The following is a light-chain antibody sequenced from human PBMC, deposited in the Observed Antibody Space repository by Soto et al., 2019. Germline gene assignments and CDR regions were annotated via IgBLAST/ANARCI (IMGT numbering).Light chain of an antibody. CDR2: GAS. J-gene: IGKJ4*01. Sequence: EIVLTQSPGTLSLSPWERATLSCGASQSVSSSYLAWYQQKPGQAPRLLIYGASSRATGIPDRFSGSGSGTDFTLTISRLEPEDFAVYYCQQYAYSPLTFGGGTKVDIK. CDR1: QSVSSSY. CDR3: QQYAYSPLT. V-gene: IGKV3-20*01.